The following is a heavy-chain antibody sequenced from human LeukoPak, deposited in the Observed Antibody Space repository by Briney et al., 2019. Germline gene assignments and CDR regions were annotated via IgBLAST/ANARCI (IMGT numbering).Heavy chain of an antibody. Sequence: SETLSLTCAVYGGSFSGYYWSWIRQPPGKGLEWIGESGHSETTNYNPSLKSRVTISVDTSKNQFSLKLSSVTAADTAVYYCARGRYNYYGMDVWGQGTTVTVSS. J-gene: IGHJ6*02. CDR1: GGSFSGYY. CDR2: SGHSETT. V-gene: IGHV4-34*01. CDR3: ARGRYNYYGMDV.